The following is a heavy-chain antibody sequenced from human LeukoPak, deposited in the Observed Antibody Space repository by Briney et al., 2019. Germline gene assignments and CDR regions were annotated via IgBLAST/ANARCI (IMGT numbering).Heavy chain of an antibody. Sequence: SETLSFTCIVSGGSISSSRDYWAWIRQPPGKGLEWIANIYYSGSTYYNPSLKSRVTISVDTSKNQFSLKLSSVTAADTAVYYCARGRGDMITMVRGVGCWFDPWGQGTLVTVSS. CDR3: ARGRGDMITMVRGVGCWFDP. V-gene: IGHV4-39*07. D-gene: IGHD3-10*01. CDR2: IYYSGST. CDR1: GGSISSSRDY. J-gene: IGHJ5*02.